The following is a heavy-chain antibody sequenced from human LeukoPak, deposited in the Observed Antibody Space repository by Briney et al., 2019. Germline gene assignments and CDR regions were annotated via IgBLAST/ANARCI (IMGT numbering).Heavy chain of an antibody. V-gene: IGHV1-46*01. J-gene: IGHJ4*02. CDR2: INPSGGST. CDR1: GYTFTSYY. D-gene: IGHD2/OR15-2a*01. Sequence: ASVKVSCKASGYTFTSYYMHWVRQAPGQGLEWMGIINPSGGSTSYAQKFQGRVTMTTDTSTSTAYMELRSLRSDDTAVYYCARDARSTTFTDFDYWGQGTLVTVSA. CDR3: ARDARSTTFTDFDY.